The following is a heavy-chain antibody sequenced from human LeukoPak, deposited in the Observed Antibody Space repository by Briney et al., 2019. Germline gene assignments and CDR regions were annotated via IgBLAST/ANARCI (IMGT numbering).Heavy chain of an antibody. CDR2: IYYSGST. CDR1: GGSISSGGYS. D-gene: IGHD6-13*01. Sequence: PSETLSLTCAVSGGSISSGGYSWSWIRQPPGKGLEWIGYIYYSGSTYYNPSLKSRVTISVDTSKNQFSLKLSSVTAADTAVYYCAREVAAVKNGDDGYYYYYYMDVWGKGTTVTVSS. CDR3: AREVAAVKNGDDGYYYYYYMDV. V-gene: IGHV4-30-4*07. J-gene: IGHJ6*03.